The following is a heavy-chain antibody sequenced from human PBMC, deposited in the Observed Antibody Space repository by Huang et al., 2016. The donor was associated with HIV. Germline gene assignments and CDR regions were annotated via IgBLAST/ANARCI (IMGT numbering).Heavy chain of an antibody. D-gene: IGHD3-22*01. CDR2: ISGHTGNT. J-gene: IGHJ3*01. CDR3: ARDSGYYYGDAFDF. CDR1: GYTFTNYG. V-gene: IGHV1-18*04. Sequence: QVHLVQSGAEVKKPGASVKVSCKASGYTFTNYGISWVRQAPGQGLEWMGWISGHTGNTKYAQKLQGRGTMTTDTSTRMKTVYMELRSLRSDDTAVYYCARDSGYYYGDAFDFWGQGTMVTVSS.